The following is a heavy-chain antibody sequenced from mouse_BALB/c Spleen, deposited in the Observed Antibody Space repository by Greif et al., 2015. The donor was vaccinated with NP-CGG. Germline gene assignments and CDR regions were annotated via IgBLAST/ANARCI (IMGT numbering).Heavy chain of an antibody. D-gene: IGHD1-1*01. J-gene: IGHJ1*01. CDR3: ARFYYGSSYWCFDV. V-gene: IGHV3-2*02. Sequence: VQLKESGPGLVKPSQSPSLTCTVTGYSITSDYAWNWIRQFPGNKLEWMGYISYSGSTSYNPSLKSRISITRDTSKNQFFLQLNSVTTEDTATYYCARFYYGSSYWCFDVWGAGTTVTVSS. CDR2: ISYSGST. CDR1: GYSITSDYA.